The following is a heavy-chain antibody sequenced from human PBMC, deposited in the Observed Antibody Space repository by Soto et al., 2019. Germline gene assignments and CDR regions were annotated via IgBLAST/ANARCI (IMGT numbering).Heavy chain of an antibody. J-gene: IGHJ4*02. D-gene: IGHD2-15*01. CDR3: VGGPYSVDY. CDR2: ISYDGSNK. Sequence: QVQLVESGGGVVQPERSLRLSCAASGFPFSSYGMHWVREAPGKVLEWVAVISYDGSNKYYADSVKGRFTISRDNAASTLYLPLNRLRPADTALYYCVGGPYSVDYRGQGTLVTVSA. V-gene: IGHV3-30*03. CDR1: GFPFSSYG.